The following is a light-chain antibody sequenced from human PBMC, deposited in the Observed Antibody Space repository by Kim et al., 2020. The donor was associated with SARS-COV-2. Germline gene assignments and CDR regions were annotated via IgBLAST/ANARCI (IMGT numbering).Light chain of an antibody. Sequence: LSPGETAPLSGRASQSVSSYLAWYQQNPGQAPRLLIYDASNRATGIPARFSGSGSGTDFTLTISSLEPEDFAVYYCQQRSNWPRYTFGQGTKLEI. CDR2: DAS. CDR1: QSVSSY. CDR3: QQRSNWPRYT. J-gene: IGKJ2*01. V-gene: IGKV3-11*01.